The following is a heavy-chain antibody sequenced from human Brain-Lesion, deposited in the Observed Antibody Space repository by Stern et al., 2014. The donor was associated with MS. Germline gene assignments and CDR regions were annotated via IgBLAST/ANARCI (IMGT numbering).Heavy chain of an antibody. CDR2: INPNTGGT. CDR1: GYIFTGYY. V-gene: IGHV1-2*02. D-gene: IGHD3-3*01. Sequence: VQLVESGAEVKKPGASVKVSCKTSGYIFTGYYIHWVRPAPGHGLEWMAWINPNTGGTKDAQKFQGRGTMSRDTSISTAYVELSSLTSDDTAVYYCARDQRGITIFGVVTDYYYLGMDVWGQGTTVTVSS. CDR3: ARDQRGITIFGVVTDYYYLGMDV. J-gene: IGHJ6*02.